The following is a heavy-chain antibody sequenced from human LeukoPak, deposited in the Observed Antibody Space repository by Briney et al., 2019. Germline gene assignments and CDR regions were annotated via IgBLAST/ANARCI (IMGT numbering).Heavy chain of an antibody. J-gene: IGHJ3*02. V-gene: IGHV1-69*05. CDR1: GGTFSSYA. Sequence: GAPVKVSCKASGGTFSSYAISWVRQAPGQGLEWMGGIIPIFGTANYAQKFQGRVTITTDESTSTAYMELSSLRSEDTAVYYCARAYYYGSGERIDAFDIWGQGTMVTVSS. CDR3: ARAYYYGSGERIDAFDI. CDR2: IIPIFGTA. D-gene: IGHD3-10*01.